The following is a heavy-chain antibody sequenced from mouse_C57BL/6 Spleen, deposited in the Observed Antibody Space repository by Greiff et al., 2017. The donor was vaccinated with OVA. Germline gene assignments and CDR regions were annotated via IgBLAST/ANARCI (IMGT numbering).Heavy chain of an antibody. CDR2: IDPSDSYT. J-gene: IGHJ4*01. Sequence: VQLQQSGAELVMPGASVKLSCKASGYTFTSYWMHWVKQRPGQGLEWIGEIDPSDSYTNYNQKFKGKSTLTGDKSSSTAYMQLSSLTSEDSAVYYCARGVVGYYYAMDYWGQGTSVTVSS. CDR3: ARGVVGYYYAMDY. CDR1: GYTFTSYW. V-gene: IGHV1-69*01. D-gene: IGHD1-1*01.